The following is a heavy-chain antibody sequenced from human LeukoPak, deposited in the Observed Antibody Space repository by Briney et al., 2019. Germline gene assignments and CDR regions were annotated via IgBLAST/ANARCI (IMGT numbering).Heavy chain of an antibody. CDR3: ARGDLGYCSSTSCSPRHDY. D-gene: IGHD2-2*01. Sequence: PSETLSLTCTVSGGSISTYYWTWIRQPPGKGLEWIGYIYYSGSINYNPSLKSRVTISVDTSKNQFSLKLSSVTAADTAVYYCARGDLGYCSSTSCSPRHDYWGQGTLVTVSS. CDR1: GGSISTYY. CDR2: IYYSGSI. J-gene: IGHJ4*02. V-gene: IGHV4-59*01.